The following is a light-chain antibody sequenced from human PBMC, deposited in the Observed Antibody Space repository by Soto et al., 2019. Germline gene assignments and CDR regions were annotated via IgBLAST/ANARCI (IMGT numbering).Light chain of an antibody. CDR2: SAS. CDR1: QSVSSSF. J-gene: IGKJ2*01. Sequence: EIVLTQSPGTLSLSPGERATLSCRASQSVSSSFLAWYQHKPGQAPRLLIDSASSRATGIPDRFSGSGSGTDFTRTISRLEPEDLEVYYCQQYGSSPYTFGQGTKLEIK. V-gene: IGKV3-20*01. CDR3: QQYGSSPYT.